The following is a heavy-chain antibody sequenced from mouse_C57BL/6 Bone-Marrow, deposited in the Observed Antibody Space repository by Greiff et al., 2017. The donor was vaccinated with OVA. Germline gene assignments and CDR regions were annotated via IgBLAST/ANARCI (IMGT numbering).Heavy chain of an antibody. CDR3: GLTTVVYFDY. D-gene: IGHD1-1*01. CDR2: IYPGDGDT. V-gene: IGHV1-80*01. J-gene: IGHJ2*01. Sequence: VQRVESGAELVKPGASVKISCKASGYAFSSYWMNWVKQRPGKGLEWIGQIYPGDGDTNFNGKFKGKATLTADKSSSTAYMQLSSLTSEDSAVYFCGLTTVVYFDYWGQGTTLTVSS. CDR1: GYAFSSYW.